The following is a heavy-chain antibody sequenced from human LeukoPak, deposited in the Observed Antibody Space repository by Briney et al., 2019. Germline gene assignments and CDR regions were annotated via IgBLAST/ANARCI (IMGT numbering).Heavy chain of an antibody. Sequence: SETLSLTCTVSGVSVSSYYWGWIRQPAGKGLEWIGHMYTTGRTSYTGSTYYNPSLRSRVTMSVDTSKNQFSLEVRSVTAADTAVYYCARDPLGYCSGGSCYPRGMDVWGLGTTVTVSS. V-gene: IGHV4-4*07. D-gene: IGHD2-15*01. CDR1: GVSVSSYY. CDR2: MYTTGRTSYTGST. J-gene: IGHJ6*02. CDR3: ARDPLGYCSGGSCYPRGMDV.